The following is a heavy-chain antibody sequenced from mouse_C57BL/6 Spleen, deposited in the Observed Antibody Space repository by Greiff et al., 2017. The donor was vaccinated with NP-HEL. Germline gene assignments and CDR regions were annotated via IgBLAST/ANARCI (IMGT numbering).Heavy chain of an antibody. Sequence: EVQVVESGGGLVKPGGSLKLSCAASGFTFSDYGMHWVRQAPEKGLEWVAYISSGSSTIYYADTVKGRFTISRDNAKNTLFLQMTSLRSEDTAMYYCARGKRYYGNPWFAYWGQGTLVTVSA. CDR1: GFTFSDYG. CDR2: ISSGSSTI. D-gene: IGHD2-1*01. J-gene: IGHJ3*01. CDR3: ARGKRYYGNPWFAY. V-gene: IGHV5-17*01.